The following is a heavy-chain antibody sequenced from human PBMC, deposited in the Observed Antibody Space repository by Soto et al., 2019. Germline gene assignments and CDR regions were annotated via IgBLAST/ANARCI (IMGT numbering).Heavy chain of an antibody. CDR3: ASAWLGGGFDY. V-gene: IGHV1-69*12. J-gene: IGHJ4*02. CDR1: GGTFSSYA. CDR2: IIPIFGTA. Sequence: QVQLVQSGAEVKKPGSSVKVSCKASGGTFSSYAISWVRQAPGQGLEWMGGIIPIFGTANYAQKFQGRVTINAADSKGTAEVGLSSLGSEDPGVYYCASAWLGGGFDYWGQGTLVTVSS. D-gene: IGHD6-19*01.